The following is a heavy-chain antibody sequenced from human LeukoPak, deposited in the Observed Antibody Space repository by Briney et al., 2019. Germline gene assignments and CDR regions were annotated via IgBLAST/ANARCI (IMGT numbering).Heavy chain of an antibody. CDR2: IWYDGSNK. CDR3: AAEMRGSLKFDF. CDR1: GFTFSSYG. J-gene: IGHJ4*02. V-gene: IGHV3-33*01. Sequence: PGRSLRLSCAASGFTFSSYGMHWVRQAPGKGLEWVAVIWYDGSNKYYADSVKGRFTISRDNSKNTLSLQMNSLRAEDTAVYYCAAEMRGSLKFDFWGRGTLVTVSS. D-gene: IGHD3-10*01.